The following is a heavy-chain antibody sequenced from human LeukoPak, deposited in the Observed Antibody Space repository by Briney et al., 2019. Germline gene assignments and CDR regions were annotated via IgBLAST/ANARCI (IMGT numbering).Heavy chain of an antibody. CDR1: GFTFSSYS. Sequence: GGSLRLSCAASGFTFSSYSMNWVRQAPGKGLDWVSSISSSSSYIYYADSVKGRFTISRDNAKNSLYLQMNSLRAEDTAVYYCARVHYDSSGYYYGTYYFDYWGQGTLVTVSS. CDR3: ARVHYDSSGYYYGTYYFDY. J-gene: IGHJ4*02. D-gene: IGHD3-22*01. V-gene: IGHV3-21*01. CDR2: ISSSSSYI.